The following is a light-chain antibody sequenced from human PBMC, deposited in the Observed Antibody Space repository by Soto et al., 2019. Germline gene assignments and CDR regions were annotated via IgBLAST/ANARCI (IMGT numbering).Light chain of an antibody. V-gene: IGLV2-14*01. CDR3: TSYTSINTIL. J-gene: IGLJ2*01. Sequence: QSALTQPASVSGSPGQSIIISCTGTSSDVGRYNFVSWYQQYPGKAPKLMISEVSNRPFGVSDRFSGSKSGNAASLTISGLQAEDEADYYCTSYTSINTILFGGGTKLTVL. CDR1: SSDVGRYNF. CDR2: EVS.